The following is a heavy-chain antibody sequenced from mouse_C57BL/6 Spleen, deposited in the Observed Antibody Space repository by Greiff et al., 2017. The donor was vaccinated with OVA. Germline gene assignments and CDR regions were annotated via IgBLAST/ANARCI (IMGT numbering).Heavy chain of an antibody. V-gene: IGHV3-1*01. CDR1: GYSITSGYD. CDR3: ARDSSGSFDY. J-gene: IGHJ2*01. D-gene: IGHD3-2*02. CDR2: ISYSGST. Sequence: EVQVVESGPGMVKPSQSLSLTCTVTGYSITSGYDWHWIRHFPGNKLEWMGYISYSGSTNYNPSLKSRISITHDTSKNHFFLKLNAVTTEDTATYYCARDSSGSFDYWGQGTTLTVSS.